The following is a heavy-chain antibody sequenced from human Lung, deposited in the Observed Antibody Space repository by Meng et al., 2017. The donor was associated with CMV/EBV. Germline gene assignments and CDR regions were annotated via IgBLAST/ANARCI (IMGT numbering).Heavy chain of an antibody. CDR2: ISTYNDNP. CDR3: ARDLWPHIVVVTAPSEF. Sequence: QGRLGQVGAEVKRAGASVKASCKSADYTVSSYGFTWVRQAPGQGLEWLGWISTYNDNPKYAQKVQGRVTMTADRSTSTAYMELRSLTSDDTAVYYCARDLWPHIVVVTAPSEFWGQGTLVTVSS. J-gene: IGHJ4*02. D-gene: IGHD2-21*02. V-gene: IGHV1-18*01. CDR1: DYTVSSYG.